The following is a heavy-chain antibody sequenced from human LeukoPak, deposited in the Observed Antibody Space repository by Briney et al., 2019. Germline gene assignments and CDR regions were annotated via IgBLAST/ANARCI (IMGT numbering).Heavy chain of an antibody. CDR1: GFTFDDYA. V-gene: IGHV3-43*02. CDR2: ISVDDGST. CDR3: AKGGARWLQLYYFDY. D-gene: IGHD5-24*01. Sequence: GGSLTLSCPASGFTFDDYAMHWVRQAPCKGLDWVSLISVDDGSTYYAYSVKGRFIISRDNSKTSLYLQMNSLRTEDTALYYCAKGGARWLQLYYFDYWGQGTLVTVSS. J-gene: IGHJ4*02.